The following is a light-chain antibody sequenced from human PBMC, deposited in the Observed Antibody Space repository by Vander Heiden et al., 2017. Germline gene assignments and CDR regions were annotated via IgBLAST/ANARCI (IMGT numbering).Light chain of an antibody. CDR3: GTWDIGLSIVI. V-gene: IGLV1-51*01. CDR1: SSNIGINY. Sequence: QSVLTQPPSLSTAPGQKATISCSGTSSNIGINYVSWYQQLPGTAPKLLIYDNNKRPSGIPDRFSGSKSCTSATLDITGLQTGDEGDYYCGTWDIGLSIVIFGGGTKLTVL. CDR2: DNN. J-gene: IGLJ2*01.